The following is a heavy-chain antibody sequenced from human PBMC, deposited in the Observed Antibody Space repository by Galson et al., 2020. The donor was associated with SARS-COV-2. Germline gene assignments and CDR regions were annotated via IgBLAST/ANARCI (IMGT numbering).Heavy chain of an antibody. CDR2: IYYSGST. CDR3: ARARITMIVVVGAFDI. CDR1: GGSISSGGYY. D-gene: IGHD3-22*01. Sequence: SETLSLTCTVSGGSISSGGYYWSWIRQHPGKGLEWIGYIYYSGSTYYNPSLKSRVTISVDTSKNQFSLKLSSVTAAGTAVYYCARARITMIVVVGAFDIWGQGTMVTVSS. J-gene: IGHJ3*02. V-gene: IGHV4-31*03.